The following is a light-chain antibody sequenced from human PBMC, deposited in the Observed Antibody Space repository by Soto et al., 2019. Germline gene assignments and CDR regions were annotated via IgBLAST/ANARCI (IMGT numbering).Light chain of an antibody. CDR3: QQYGNSPALT. CDR2: GAS. CDR1: QSVSNTY. Sequence: EIVLTQSPGTLSLSPGDRATLSCRASQSVSNTYLAWYQQRPGQAPRLLIYGASNRATGIPDRFSGSGSGTECILTISVLEPEDFAVYYCQQYGNSPALTFGGGTKVEIK. J-gene: IGKJ4*01. V-gene: IGKV3-20*01.